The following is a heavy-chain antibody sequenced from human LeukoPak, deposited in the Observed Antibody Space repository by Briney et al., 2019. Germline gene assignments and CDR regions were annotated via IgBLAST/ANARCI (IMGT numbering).Heavy chain of an antibody. V-gene: IGHV4-30-4*08. Sequence: PTQTLSLTCTVSGGSISSGDYYWSWIRQPPGKGLEWIGYIYYSGSTYYNPSLKSRVTISVDTSKNQFSLKLSSVTAADTAVYYCARYCSGGSCYSFVGGAFDIWGQGTMVTVSS. D-gene: IGHD2-15*01. CDR1: GGSISSGDYY. CDR2: IYYSGST. CDR3: ARYCSGGSCYSFVGGAFDI. J-gene: IGHJ3*02.